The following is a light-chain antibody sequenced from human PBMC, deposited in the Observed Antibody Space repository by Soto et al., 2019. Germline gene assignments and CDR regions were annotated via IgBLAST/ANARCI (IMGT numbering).Light chain of an antibody. CDR1: HSVSSN. CDR3: QQYNNWPPIT. J-gene: IGKJ5*01. CDR2: GAS. V-gene: IGKV3-15*01. Sequence: EILVQNGPATPFFCSREKTTPSRRGSHSVSSNLAWYQQKPGQAPRLLIYGASTRATGIPARFSGSGSGTEFTLTISSLQSEDFAVYYCQQYNNWPPITFGQGTRLEIK.